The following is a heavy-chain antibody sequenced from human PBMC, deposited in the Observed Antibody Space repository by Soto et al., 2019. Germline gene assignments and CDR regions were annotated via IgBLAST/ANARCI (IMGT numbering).Heavy chain of an antibody. CDR1: GYTFTSHG. D-gene: IGHD2-21*02. CDR2: ISGYNGNT. Sequence: QIQLVQSGAEVKKPGASVKVSCKASGYTFTSHGIGWVRQAPGQGPEWMGWISGYNGNTNYAQKFHGRLTMTTDTSTTTAYMELRSLRAADTAVYSCARDVRAHWGGDCYLTTFDYWGQGILVNVSS. J-gene: IGHJ4*02. V-gene: IGHV1-18*01. CDR3: ARDVRAHWGGDCYLTTFDY.